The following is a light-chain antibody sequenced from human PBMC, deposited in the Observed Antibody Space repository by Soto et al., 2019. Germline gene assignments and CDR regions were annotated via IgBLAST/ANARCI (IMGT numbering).Light chain of an antibody. CDR1: QSVGSSY. J-gene: IGKJ5*01. V-gene: IGKV3-20*01. CDR3: QLYGRSIT. CDR2: GSS. Sequence: EIVLAQSPGTLSLSPGERATLSCRASQSVGSSYLAWYQQKPGQAPRLLIYGSSISDTGIPDRFSGSGSGTDLTITVTRLEPEDFAVYYCQLYGRSITFGQGTRLETK.